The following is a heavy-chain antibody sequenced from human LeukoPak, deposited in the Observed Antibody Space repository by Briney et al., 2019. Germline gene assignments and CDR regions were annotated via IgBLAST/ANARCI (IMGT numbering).Heavy chain of an antibody. V-gene: IGHV3-11*03. CDR3: ARSPRYCSSTSCQGGNCFDP. CDR2: IISSSSYT. D-gene: IGHD2-2*01. CDR1: RFTFSDFY. J-gene: IGHJ5*02. Sequence: NSGGSLSLACALSRFTFSDFYMRWIRPPPGGGLEWVSYIISSSSYTNYADSVKGRFTISRDNAKNTLYLQMNSLRAEDTAVYYCARSPRYCSSTSCQGGNCFDPWGQGTLVTVSS.